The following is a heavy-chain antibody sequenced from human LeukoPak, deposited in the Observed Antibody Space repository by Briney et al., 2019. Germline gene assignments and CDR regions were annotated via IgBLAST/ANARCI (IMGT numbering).Heavy chain of an antibody. CDR2: ISSSGSTI. CDR1: GLTSSSYE. V-gene: IGHV3-48*03. D-gene: IGHD4-17*01. J-gene: IGHJ4*02. CDR3: ARASTVDY. Sequence: GGSLRRSCEAPGLTSSSYEINWVRKAPGKGLEWVSYISSSGSTIYYADSVKGRFTISRDNAKNSLYLQMNSLRAEDTAVYYCARASTVDYWGQGTLVTVSS.